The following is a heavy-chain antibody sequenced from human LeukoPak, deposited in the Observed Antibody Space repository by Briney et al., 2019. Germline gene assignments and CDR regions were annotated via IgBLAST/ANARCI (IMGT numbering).Heavy chain of an antibody. J-gene: IGHJ4*02. D-gene: IGHD3-16*01. V-gene: IGHV4-4*02. CDR1: GASISSSNW. CDR3: ARRGSWGEPRPFDY. CDR2: IYHRGDT. Sequence: SGTLSLTCTVSGASISSSNWWSWVRQPPGKGLEWIGEIYHRGDTNYNPSLKSRVTMSVDKSKNQFSLKLSSVTAADTAVYYCARRGSWGEPRPFDYWGQGSLVTVSS.